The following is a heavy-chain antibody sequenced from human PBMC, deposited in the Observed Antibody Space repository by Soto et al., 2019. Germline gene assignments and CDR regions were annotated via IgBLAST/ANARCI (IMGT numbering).Heavy chain of an antibody. CDR2: IRYSGRT. CDR3: ASAYCGGDCDLASFEY. Sequence: QVQLQESGPGLVKPSETLSLTCTVSGGSISPYYWSWIRQSPGKGLEWIGHIRYSGRTNYNPSLNPSLKSRVAISADASKNQFSLKLSSVTAADTAVYYCASAYCGGDCDLASFEYWGLGTLVTVSS. V-gene: IGHV4-59*08. D-gene: IGHD2-21*02. CDR1: GGSISPYY. J-gene: IGHJ4*02.